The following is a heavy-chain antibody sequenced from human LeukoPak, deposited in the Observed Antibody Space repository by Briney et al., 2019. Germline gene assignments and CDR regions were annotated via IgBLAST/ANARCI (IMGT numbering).Heavy chain of an antibody. Sequence: GGSLRLSCAASGFTFNSYWMSWVRQAPGKGLEWVANVQQDGSEKYYVDSVKGRFTISRDNARNSLYLQMNSLRAEDTAVYYCARLPAYCSSTSCYYDYWGQGTLVTVSS. CDR3: ARLPAYCSSTSCYYDY. D-gene: IGHD2-2*01. V-gene: IGHV3-7*01. CDR2: VQQDGSEK. CDR1: GFTFNSYW. J-gene: IGHJ4*02.